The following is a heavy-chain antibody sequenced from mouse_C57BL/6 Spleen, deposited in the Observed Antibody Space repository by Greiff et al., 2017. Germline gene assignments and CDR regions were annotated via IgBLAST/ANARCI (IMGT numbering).Heavy chain of an antibody. Sequence: VQLQQSGAELMKPGASVKLSCTATGYTFTGYWIEWVKQRPGHGLEWIGEILPGSGSTNYNEKFKGKATFTADTSSNTASMQLSSRTTEDSAIYDFARPYSNYPAWFAYWGQGTLVTVSA. CDR2: ILPGSGST. CDR1: GYTFTGYW. D-gene: IGHD2-5*01. J-gene: IGHJ3*01. V-gene: IGHV1-9*01. CDR3: ARPYSNYPAWFAY.